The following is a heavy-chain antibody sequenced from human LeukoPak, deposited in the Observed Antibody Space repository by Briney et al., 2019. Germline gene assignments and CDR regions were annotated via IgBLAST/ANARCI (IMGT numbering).Heavy chain of an antibody. Sequence: ASVKVSCKASGYTFTSYGISWVRQAPGQGLEWMGGIIPIFGTANYAQKFQGRVTITADKSTSTAYMELSSLRSEDTAVYYCGNGGSNYYYYMDVWGKGTTVTVSS. V-gene: IGHV1-69*06. CDR3: GNGGSNYYYYMDV. CDR1: GYTFTSYG. J-gene: IGHJ6*03. CDR2: IIPIFGTA. D-gene: IGHD2-15*01.